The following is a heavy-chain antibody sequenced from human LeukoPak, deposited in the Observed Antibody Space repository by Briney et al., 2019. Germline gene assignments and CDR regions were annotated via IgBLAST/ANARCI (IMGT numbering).Heavy chain of an antibody. CDR1: GYTFTSYG. Sequence: ASVKVSCKASGYTFTSYGINWVRQATGQGLEWMGWMNPNSGNTGYAQKFQGRVTITRNTSISTAYMELSSLRSEDTAVYYCARARLRSPNWFDPWGQGTLVTVSS. D-gene: IGHD6-13*01. V-gene: IGHV1-8*03. J-gene: IGHJ5*02. CDR2: MNPNSGNT. CDR3: ARARLRSPNWFDP.